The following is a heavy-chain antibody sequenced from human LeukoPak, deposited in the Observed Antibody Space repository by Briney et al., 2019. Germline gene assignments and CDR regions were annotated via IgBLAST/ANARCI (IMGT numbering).Heavy chain of an antibody. CDR2: INPSGGST. Sequence: ASVKVSCKASGYTFTSYYMHWVRQAPGQGLEWMGIINPSGGSTSYAQKFQGRVTMTRDTSTSTVYMELSSLRSEDTAVYYCAKDGAPEVGSGWYYFDCWGQGTLVTVSS. CDR1: GYTFTSYY. D-gene: IGHD6-19*01. V-gene: IGHV1-46*01. CDR3: AKDGAPEVGSGWYYFDC. J-gene: IGHJ4*02.